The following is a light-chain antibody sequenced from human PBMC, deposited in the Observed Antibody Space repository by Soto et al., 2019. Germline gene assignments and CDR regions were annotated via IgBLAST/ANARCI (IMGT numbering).Light chain of an antibody. J-gene: IGKJ1*01. Sequence: DIPMTQSPSSLSASVGDSVTISCRASQSIFTYLHWYQQKPGTAPRLLISRASSVPSGVPPRFSGSGSGRDFTLSISSLRPDEIGAYFCQQTCSVPWTCGPGTRVEI. CDR2: RAS. CDR3: QQTCSVPWT. V-gene: IGKV1-39*01. CDR1: QSIFTY.